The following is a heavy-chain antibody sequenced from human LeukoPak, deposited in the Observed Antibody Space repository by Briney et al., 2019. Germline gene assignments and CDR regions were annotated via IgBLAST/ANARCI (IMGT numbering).Heavy chain of an antibody. CDR1: GFTFSDYY. CDR2: ISSSGSTI. CDR3: ARGAPNVVVTAILDDAFDI. D-gene: IGHD2-21*02. J-gene: IGHJ3*02. V-gene: IGHV3-11*01. Sequence: GGSLRLSCAASGFTFSDYYMSWIRQAPGKGLEWVSYISSSGSTIYYADSVKGRFTISRDNAKNSLYLQVNSLRAEDTAVYYCARGAPNVVVTAILDDAFDIWGQGTMVTVSS.